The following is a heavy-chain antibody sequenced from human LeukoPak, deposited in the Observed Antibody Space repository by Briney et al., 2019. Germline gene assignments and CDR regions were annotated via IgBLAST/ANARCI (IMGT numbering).Heavy chain of an antibody. CDR1: GDSIRSSNYY. J-gene: IGHJ4*02. CDR3: AREFTFGGVIGY. Sequence: SETLSLTCTVSGDSIRSSNYYWGWIRQPPGKGLEWIGNIYYSGSTYYSASLKSRVTISVDTSKNQFSLKLGSVTAADTAVYYCAREFTFGGVIGYWGQGTLVTVSS. CDR2: IYYSGST. D-gene: IGHD3-16*01. V-gene: IGHV4-39*07.